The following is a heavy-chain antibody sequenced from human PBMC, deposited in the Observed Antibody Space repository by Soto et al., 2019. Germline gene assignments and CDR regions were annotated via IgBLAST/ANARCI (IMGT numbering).Heavy chain of an antibody. J-gene: IGHJ5*02. D-gene: IGHD3-3*02. CDR3: ARGRHLFGP. CDR1: GISTTRSY. CDR2: ISDRGDI. Sequence: SETLSLTCTVSGISTTRSYWHWFRQSPGKGLEWIGQISDRGDINYNPPLESRVAISTDTSKNQVSLTLTAVNAADTAVYFCARGRHLFGPWGQGTLVTVSA. V-gene: IGHV4-59*08.